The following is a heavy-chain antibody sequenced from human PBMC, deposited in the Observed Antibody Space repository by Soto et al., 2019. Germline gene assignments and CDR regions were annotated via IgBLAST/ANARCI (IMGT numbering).Heavy chain of an antibody. CDR1: GFTFSNAW. V-gene: IGHV3-15*01. CDR3: TTPIVVVPAAHLSDAFDI. CDR2: IKSKTDGGTT. Sequence: PGGSLRLSCAASGFTFSNAWMSWVRQAPGKGLEWVGRIKSKTDGGTTDYAAPVKGRFTISRDDSKNTLYLQMNSLKTEDTAVYYCTTPIVVVPAAHLSDAFDIWGQGTMVTVSS. D-gene: IGHD2-2*01. J-gene: IGHJ3*02.